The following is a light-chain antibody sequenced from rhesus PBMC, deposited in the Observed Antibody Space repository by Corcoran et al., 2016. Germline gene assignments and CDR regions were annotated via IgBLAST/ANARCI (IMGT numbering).Light chain of an antibody. CDR3: QQYNNWNRT. V-gene: IGKV3S9*01. Sequence: EIVMTQSPATLSLSPGERATLSCRASQSVSSYVAWYQQKPEQAPRLLIYGASSRATGLPDRFSGNGSGTEFTLIISSLEPEDVGVYYCQQYNNWNRTFGQGTKVEIK. CDR2: GAS. CDR1: QSVSSY. J-gene: IGKJ1*01.